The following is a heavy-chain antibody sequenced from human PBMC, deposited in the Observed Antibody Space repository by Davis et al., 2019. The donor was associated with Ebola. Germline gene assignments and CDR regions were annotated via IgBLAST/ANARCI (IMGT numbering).Heavy chain of an antibody. CDR2: INHSGST. V-gene: IGHV4-34*01. D-gene: IGHD2-2*01. CDR1: GGSFSGYY. J-gene: IGHJ3*02. CDR3: ARAPPRYCSSTSCYPRGAFDI. Sequence: SETLFLTCAVYGGSFSGYYWNWIRQPPGKGLEWIGEINHSGSTNYNPSLKSRVTISVDTSKNQFSLKLSSVTAADTAVYYCARAPPRYCSSTSCYPRGAFDIWGQGTMVTVSS.